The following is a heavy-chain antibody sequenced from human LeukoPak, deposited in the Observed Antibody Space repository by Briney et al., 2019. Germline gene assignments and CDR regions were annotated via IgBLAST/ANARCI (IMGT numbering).Heavy chain of an antibody. Sequence: ASVKVSCKASGHTFTGYYMHWVRQAPGQGLEWMGWINPKSGGTNYAQKFQGRVTMTRDTSISTAYMELSRVRSDDTAVYYCARDGLSRGDYDYRGCYFDYWGQGTLVTVSS. CDR1: GHTFTGYY. V-gene: IGHV1-2*02. D-gene: IGHD5-12*01. CDR3: ARDGLSRGDYDYRGCYFDY. CDR2: INPKSGGT. J-gene: IGHJ4*02.